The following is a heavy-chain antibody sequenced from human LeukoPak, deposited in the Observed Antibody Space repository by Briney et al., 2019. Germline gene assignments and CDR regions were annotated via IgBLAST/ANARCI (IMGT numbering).Heavy chain of an antibody. CDR2: INLSGST. CDR1: GGSFSGYY. J-gene: IGHJ5*02. Sequence: SETLSLTSAVYGGSFSGYYWGGIRQPPGKGLEWVGEINLSGSTHYNPSLKCRVTISVDTSKKQFSLKLSSATAADTAVYYCARRRGGGSYSRAYGPWGFDPWGQGTLVTVSS. CDR3: ARRRGGGSYSRAYGPWGFDP. V-gene: IGHV4-34*01. D-gene: IGHD1-26*01.